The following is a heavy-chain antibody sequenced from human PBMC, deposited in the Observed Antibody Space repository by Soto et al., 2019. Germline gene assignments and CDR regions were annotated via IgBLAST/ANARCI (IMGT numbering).Heavy chain of an antibody. Sequence: EVLLLESGGGIVQPGGSLRLSCAASGFPFGGEWMHWVRQGPGKGLVWVSRMNKDGSIIAYADSVRGRFTISRDNAKSTLYLHMNNLRPEATALYICVRPYGDTPGWGQGTPVIVSS. CDR1: GFPFGGEW. CDR2: MNKDGSII. D-gene: IGHD4-17*01. CDR3: VRPYGDTPG. V-gene: IGHV3-74*01. J-gene: IGHJ4*02.